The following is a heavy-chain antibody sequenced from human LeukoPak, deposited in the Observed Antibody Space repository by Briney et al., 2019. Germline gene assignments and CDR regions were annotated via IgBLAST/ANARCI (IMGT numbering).Heavy chain of an antibody. Sequence: ASVKVSCKASGYTFTSYYMHWVRQAPGQGLGWMGIINPSGGSTSYAQKFQGRVTMTRDTSTSTVYMELSSLRSEDTAVYYCARDVIGYNWFDPWGQGTLVTVSS. D-gene: IGHD3-10*01. CDR3: ARDVIGYNWFDP. J-gene: IGHJ5*02. V-gene: IGHV1-46*01. CDR1: GYTFTSYY. CDR2: INPSGGST.